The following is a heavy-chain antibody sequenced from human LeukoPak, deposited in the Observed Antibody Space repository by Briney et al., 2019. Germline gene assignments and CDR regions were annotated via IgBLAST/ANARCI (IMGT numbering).Heavy chain of an antibody. Sequence: ASVKLSCKASGGTFSSYAISWVRQAPGQGLEWMGGIIPIFGTANYAQKFQGRVTITADESTSTAYMELSSLRSEDTVVYYCATYGDYRDFDYWGQGTLVTVSS. CDR1: GGTFSSYA. CDR3: ATYGDYRDFDY. D-gene: IGHD4-17*01. V-gene: IGHV1-69*13. J-gene: IGHJ4*02. CDR2: IIPIFGTA.